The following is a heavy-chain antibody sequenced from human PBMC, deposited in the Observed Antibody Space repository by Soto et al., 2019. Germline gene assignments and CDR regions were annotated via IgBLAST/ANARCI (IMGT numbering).Heavy chain of an antibody. D-gene: IGHD3-10*01. CDR3: ARDEGGGYYGSGSSPIDY. CDR2: IYHSGST. CDR1: GGSISSSNW. V-gene: IGHV4-4*02. Sequence: QVQLQESGPGLVKPSGTLSLICAVSGGSISSSNWWSWVRQPPGKGLEWIGEIYHSGSTNYNPSLKSRVTISVDKSKNQFSLKLSSVTAADTAVYYCARDEGGGYYGSGSSPIDYWGQGTLVTVSS. J-gene: IGHJ4*02.